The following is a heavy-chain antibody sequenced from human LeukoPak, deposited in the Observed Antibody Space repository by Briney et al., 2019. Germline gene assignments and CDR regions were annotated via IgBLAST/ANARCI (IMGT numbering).Heavy chain of an antibody. CDR1: GYTFSSYG. CDR2: VSANNGNT. J-gene: IGHJ4*02. D-gene: IGHD3-10*01. CDR3: ARDSGLWFGEFPFDH. V-gene: IGHV1-18*01. Sequence: ASVNVSCKAFGYTFSSYGISWVRQAPGQGLEWMGWVSANNGNTKYPQKFQGRVTMSTDRSTSTAYMELRSLRSDDTAVYYCARDSGLWFGEFPFDHWAQGTLVTVSS.